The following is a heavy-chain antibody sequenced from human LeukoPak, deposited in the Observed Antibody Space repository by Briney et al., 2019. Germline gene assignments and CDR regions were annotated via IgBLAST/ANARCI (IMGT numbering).Heavy chain of an antibody. J-gene: IGHJ4*02. V-gene: IGHV4-30-2*01. CDR1: GGSISSGGYS. CDR2: IYHSGST. Sequence: SQTLSLTCAVSGGSISSGGYSWSWIRQPPGKGLEWIGYIYHSGSTYYNPSLKSRVTISVDRSKNQFSLKLSSVTAADTAVYYCARGVISHYDILTGYSLPYFDYWGQGTLVTVSS. CDR3: ARGVISHYDILTGYSLPYFDY. D-gene: IGHD3-9*01.